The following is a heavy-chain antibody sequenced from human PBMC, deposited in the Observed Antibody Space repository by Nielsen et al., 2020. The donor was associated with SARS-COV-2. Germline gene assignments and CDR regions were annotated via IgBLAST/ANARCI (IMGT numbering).Heavy chain of an antibody. CDR3: ARAGAAAGYFDY. J-gene: IGHJ4*02. CDR2: ITRSGNT. D-gene: IGHD6-13*01. V-gene: IGHV4-34*09. CDR1: GVSFSGYH. Sequence: SETLSLTCSLNGVSFSGYHWGWIRQSPGKGLEWIGDITRSGNTNYNPSLKSRVTISVDTSKNQFSLKLSSVTAADTAVYYCARAGAAAGYFDYWGQGTLVTVSS.